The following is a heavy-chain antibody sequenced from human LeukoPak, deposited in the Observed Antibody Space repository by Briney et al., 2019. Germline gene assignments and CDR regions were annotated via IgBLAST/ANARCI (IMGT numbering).Heavy chain of an antibody. CDR2: INPSGGST. V-gene: IGHV1-46*01. CDR3: AREVLMVYAIDSNWFDP. D-gene: IGHD2-8*01. CDR1: GYTFTIYY. J-gene: IGHJ5*02. Sequence: ASVTVSCTASGYTFTIYYMHWVRQAPGQGLEWMGIINPSGGSTSYAQKFQGRVTMTRDISTSTVYMELSSLRSEHTAVYYCAREVLMVYAIDSNWFDPWGQGTLVTVSS.